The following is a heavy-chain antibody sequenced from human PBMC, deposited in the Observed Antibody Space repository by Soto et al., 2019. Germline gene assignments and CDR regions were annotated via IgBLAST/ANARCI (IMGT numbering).Heavy chain of an antibody. D-gene: IGHD3-10*01. Sequence: QITLKASGPTLVKPTQTLTLTCTFSGFSLSTCGVCVGWIRQPPGKYLKWLALIYLDDDKRYSPSLKSKHTITKDTTTNPVVLTMTNMDPADTDTYYCAHLDFGGSGSPFDYWGKGNLVTVAS. CDR3: AHLDFGGSGSPFDY. CDR1: GFSLSTCGVC. V-gene: IGHV2-5*02. CDR2: IYLDDDK. J-gene: IGHJ4*02.